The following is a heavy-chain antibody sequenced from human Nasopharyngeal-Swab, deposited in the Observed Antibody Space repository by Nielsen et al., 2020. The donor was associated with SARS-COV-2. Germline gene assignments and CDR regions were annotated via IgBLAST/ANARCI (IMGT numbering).Heavy chain of an antibody. J-gene: IGHJ6*02. D-gene: IGHD2-8*01. Sequence: WIRQPPGKGLEWMAVISYDGVKKFYADSVKGRFTLSRDNSKNTLYLQMNSLRTEDTAVYCCAKDHQLIRNYYYYDMDVWGQGTTVTVSS. V-gene: IGHV3-30*18. CDR3: AKDHQLIRNYYYYDMDV. CDR2: ISYDGVKK.